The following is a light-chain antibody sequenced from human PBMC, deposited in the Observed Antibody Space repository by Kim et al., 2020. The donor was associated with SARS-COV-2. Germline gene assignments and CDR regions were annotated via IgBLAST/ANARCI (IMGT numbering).Light chain of an antibody. Sequence: SYELTQPPSVSVSPGQTARITCSGDALPKKYAYWYQQKSGQAPVLVIYEDSKRPSGIPERFSGSISGTMATLTISGAQVEDEADYYCYSTDSSGNHRVFGGGTQLTVL. CDR3: YSTDSSGNHRV. CDR2: EDS. V-gene: IGLV3-10*01. CDR1: ALPKKY. J-gene: IGLJ3*02.